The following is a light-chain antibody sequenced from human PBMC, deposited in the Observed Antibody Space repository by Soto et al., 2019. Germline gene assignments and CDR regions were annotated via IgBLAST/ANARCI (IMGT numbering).Light chain of an antibody. Sequence: ETAMAQSPATLSVSPGERATLSCRASQSVVNNLAWFQQKPGQAPRLLIYGASTRATGIPARFSGSGSGTEFTLTISSLQSEDFAVYYRQQYNNWPMYTFGQGTKLEIK. CDR2: GAS. CDR3: QQYNNWPMYT. J-gene: IGKJ2*01. CDR1: QSVVNN. V-gene: IGKV3-15*01.